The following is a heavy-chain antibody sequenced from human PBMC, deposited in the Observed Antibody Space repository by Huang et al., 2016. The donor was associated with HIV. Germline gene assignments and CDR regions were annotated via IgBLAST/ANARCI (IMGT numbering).Heavy chain of an antibody. J-gene: IGHJ4*02. V-gene: IGHV3-30*18. CDR3: AKDGADEEWDIDY. CDR1: GFSFSTYG. CDR2: RSYDGSNK. D-gene: IGHD1-26*01. Sequence: VQLVESGGGVVQPGRSLRLACAASGFSFSTYGLHWVRQAPGKGLEWGAVRSYDGSNKYYAHSVKGRFTISRDTSESKVYLQMNSLRHEDTAVYYCAKDGADEEWDIDYWGQGTLVTVSS.